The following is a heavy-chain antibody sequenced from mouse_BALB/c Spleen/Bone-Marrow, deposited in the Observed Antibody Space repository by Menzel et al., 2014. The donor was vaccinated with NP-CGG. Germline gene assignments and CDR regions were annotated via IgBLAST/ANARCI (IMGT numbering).Heavy chain of an antibody. Sequence: IGRIDPANGNTKYDPKFQGKATITADTSSNTAYLQLSSLTSEDTAVYYCASYYYGSSGFAYWGQGTLVTVSA. J-gene: IGHJ3*01. D-gene: IGHD1-1*01. CDR3: ASYYYGSSGFAY. CDR2: IDPANGNT. V-gene: IGHV14-3*02.